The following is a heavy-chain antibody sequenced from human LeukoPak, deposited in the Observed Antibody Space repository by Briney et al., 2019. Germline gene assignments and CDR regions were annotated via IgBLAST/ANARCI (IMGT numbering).Heavy chain of an antibody. V-gene: IGHV1-2*02. CDR3: ARDRTSGYNWFDP. CDR2: INPNSGDT. D-gene: IGHD3-22*01. CDR1: GYTFTGYY. Sequence: ASVTVSCKASGYTFTGYYMHWVRQAPGQGLEWMGWINPNSGDTNYAQKFQGRVTMTRDTSISTAYMELSRLTSDDTAMYYCARDRTSGYNWFDPWGQGTLVTVSS. J-gene: IGHJ5*02.